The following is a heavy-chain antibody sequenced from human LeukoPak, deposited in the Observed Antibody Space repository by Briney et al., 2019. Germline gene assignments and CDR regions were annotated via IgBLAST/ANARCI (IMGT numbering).Heavy chain of an antibody. V-gene: IGHV3-23*01. D-gene: IGHD6-6*01. CDR2: ISGSGGRT. J-gene: IGHJ4*02. Sequence: GGSLRLSCAASGFTFSNYAMSWVRQAPGKGLEWVSAISGSGGRTYYADSVKGRFTISRDNSKNTLYLQMNSLRAEDTAVYYCAKGKISSSWGAAFDYWGQGTLVTVSS. CDR3: AKGKISSSWGAAFDY. CDR1: GFTFSNYA.